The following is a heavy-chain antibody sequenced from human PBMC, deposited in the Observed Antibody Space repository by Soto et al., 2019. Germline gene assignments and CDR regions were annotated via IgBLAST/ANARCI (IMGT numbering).Heavy chain of an antibody. CDR2: IYYSGST. CDR3: ARVARIQLWLRFDY. D-gene: IGHD5-18*01. V-gene: IGHV4-59*08. Sequence: ETLSLTCTVSGGSISSYYWSWIRQPPGKGLEWIGYIYYSGSTNYNPSLKSRVTISVDTSKNQFSLKLSSVTAADTAVYYCARVARIQLWLRFDYWGQGTLVTVSS. J-gene: IGHJ4*02. CDR1: GGSISSYY.